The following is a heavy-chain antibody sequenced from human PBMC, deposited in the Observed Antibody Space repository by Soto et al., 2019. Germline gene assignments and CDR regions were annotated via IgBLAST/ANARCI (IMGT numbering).Heavy chain of an antibody. J-gene: IGHJ3*02. V-gene: IGHV4-39*01. D-gene: IGHD2-2*01. CDR1: GGSISSSSYY. CDR3: ARRGYCSSSSCSRGGAFDI. CDR2: IYYSGST. Sequence: QLQLQESGPGLVKPSETLSLTCTVSGGSISSSSYYWGWIRQPPGKGLEWIGSIYYSGSTYYNPSLKSRGTIVVDTSKIQFALKLSAVTAADTAVYYCARRGYCSSSSCSRGGAFDIWGQGTMVTVSS.